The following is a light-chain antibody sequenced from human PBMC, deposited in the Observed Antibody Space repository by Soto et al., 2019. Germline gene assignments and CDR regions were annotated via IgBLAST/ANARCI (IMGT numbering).Light chain of an antibody. CDR1: QSVLYTSNNKNY. Sequence: DIVMTQSPDSLAVSLGERATINCKSSQSVLYTSNNKNYLAWYQQKPGQPPKVLIYWASTRESGAPDRFSGSGSGTDFTLTISSLQDEDVAVYYCQQYYTTPRTFGQGTKVEVK. CDR2: WAS. V-gene: IGKV4-1*01. J-gene: IGKJ1*01. CDR3: QQYYTTPRT.